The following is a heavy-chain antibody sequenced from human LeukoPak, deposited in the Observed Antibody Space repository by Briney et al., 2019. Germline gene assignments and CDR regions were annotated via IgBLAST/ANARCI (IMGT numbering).Heavy chain of an antibody. V-gene: IGHV3-74*01. CDR1: GFTFSSYW. CDR3: AREGLYGGNWFDP. D-gene: IGHD3-16*02. CDR2: INSDGSST. J-gene: IGHJ5*02. Sequence: GGSLRLSCAASGFTFSSYWMHWVRQAPGKGLVWVSRINSDGSSTSYADSVKGRFTISRGNAKNTLYLQMNSLRAEDTAVYYCAREGLYGGNWFDPWGQGTLVTVSP.